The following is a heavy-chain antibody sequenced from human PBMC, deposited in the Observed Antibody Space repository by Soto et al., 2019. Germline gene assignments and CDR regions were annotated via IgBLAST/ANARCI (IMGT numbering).Heavy chain of an antibody. CDR2: ISSSSSYI. V-gene: IGHV3-21*01. CDR3: ARDQPALKYQLDHYYGMDV. CDR1: GFTFSSYS. Sequence: GGSLRLSCAASGFTFSSYSMNWVRQAPGKGLEWVSSISSSSSYIYYADSVKGRFTISRDNAKNSLYLQMNSLRAEDTAVYYCARDQPALKYQLDHYYGMDVWGQGATFTVSS. D-gene: IGHD2-2*01. J-gene: IGHJ6*02.